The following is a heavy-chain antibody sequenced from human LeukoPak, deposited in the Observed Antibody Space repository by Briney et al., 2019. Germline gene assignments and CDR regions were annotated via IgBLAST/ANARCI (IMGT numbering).Heavy chain of an antibody. CDR1: GGSISSSSYY. CDR3: ARQWASVPLDY. CDR2: IYYSGST. J-gene: IGHJ4*02. V-gene: IGHV4-39*01. D-gene: IGHD6-6*01. Sequence: PSETLSLTCTVSGGSISSSSYYWGWIRQPPGKGLEWIGSIYYSGSTYYNPSLKSRVTISVDTSKNQFSLKLSSVTAADTAVYYCARQWASVPLDYWGQGTLVTVSS.